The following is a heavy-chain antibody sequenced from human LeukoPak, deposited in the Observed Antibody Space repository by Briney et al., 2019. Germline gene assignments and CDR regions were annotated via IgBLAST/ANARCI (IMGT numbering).Heavy chain of an antibody. D-gene: IGHD6-6*01. CDR3: ARIGYSSSSFDY. Sequence: PGGSLRLSCAASGFTFSSYWMHWVRQAPGKGLVWVSRINSDGSSTSYADSVKGRFTISRDNAKNSVYLQMNSLRAEDTALYYCARIGYSSSSFDYWGQGTLVTVSS. CDR1: GFTFSSYW. V-gene: IGHV3-74*01. J-gene: IGHJ4*02. CDR2: INSDGSST.